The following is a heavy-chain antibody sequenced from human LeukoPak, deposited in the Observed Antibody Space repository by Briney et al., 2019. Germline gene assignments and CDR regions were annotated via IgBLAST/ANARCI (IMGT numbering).Heavy chain of an antibody. J-gene: IGHJ4*02. CDR3: ARDSKAAALDY. CDR2: IYYSGST. Sequence: SETLSLTCTVSGGSISSYYWSWIRQPPGKGLEWIGYIYYSGSTNYNPSLKSRVTISVDTSKKQFSLKLSSVTAADTAVYYCARDSKAAALDYWGQGTLVTVPS. V-gene: IGHV4-59*01. D-gene: IGHD6-13*01. CDR1: GGSISSYY.